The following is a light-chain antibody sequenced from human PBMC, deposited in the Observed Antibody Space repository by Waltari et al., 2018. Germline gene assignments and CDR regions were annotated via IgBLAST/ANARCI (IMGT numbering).Light chain of an antibody. V-gene: IGKV2-28*01. J-gene: IGKJ2*01. CDR2: LGS. CDR1: QSLLYSNGYNY. Sequence: DIVMTQSPLSLPVTPGEPASISCRSSQSLLYSNGYNYLDWYLQKPGQSQQLLIYLGSNRDYGVPERFSGSGTGTDFTLKISRVEAEDVGVDCWMQALQTLRAFGQGTKLEIK. CDR3: MQALQTLRA.